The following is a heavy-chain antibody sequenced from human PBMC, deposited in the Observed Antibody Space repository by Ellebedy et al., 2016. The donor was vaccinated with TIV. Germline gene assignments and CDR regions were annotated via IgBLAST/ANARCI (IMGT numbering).Heavy chain of an antibody. Sequence: GESLKISCAASGFTFSNYGMHWVRQAPGKGLEWVAVISSDGSNKDYRDSVKGRFTISRDNSKNTLYLQMNSLTVDDTAEYYCARNGYCTPSNCRSYNWFDPWGQGTLVTVSS. J-gene: IGHJ5*02. CDR2: ISSDGSNK. V-gene: IGHV3-30*03. CDR1: GFTFSNYG. CDR3: ARNGYCTPSNCRSYNWFDP. D-gene: IGHD2-8*01.